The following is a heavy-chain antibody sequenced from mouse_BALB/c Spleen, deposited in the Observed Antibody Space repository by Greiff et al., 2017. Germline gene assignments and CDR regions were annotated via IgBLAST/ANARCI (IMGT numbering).Heavy chain of an antibody. CDR1: GYTFTSYV. CDR3: ARSRDGNYEESAMDY. CDR2: INPYNDGT. J-gene: IGHJ2*01. D-gene: IGHD2-1*01. V-gene: IGHV1-14*01. Sequence: EVQLQQSGPELVKPGASVKMSCKASGYTFTSYVMHWVKQKPGQGLEWIGYINPYNDGTKYNEKFKGKATLTSDKSSSTAYMELSSLTSEDSAVYYCARSRDGNYEESAMDYWGQGTTLTVSS.